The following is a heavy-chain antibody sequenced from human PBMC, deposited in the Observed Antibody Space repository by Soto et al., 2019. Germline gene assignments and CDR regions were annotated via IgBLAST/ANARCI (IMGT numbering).Heavy chain of an antibody. D-gene: IGHD6-13*01. Sequence: QVHLVESGGGVVQPGGTLRLSCAASGFTFNGYGMHWVRQSPGEGLEWLAVLANDGTTQYYAEYVMGRFTISRDNSKNTLYLQLDSLRPEDTAVYYCARSIGASSWYPPDYWGQGTLVTVSS. J-gene: IGHJ4*02. CDR2: LANDGTTQ. CDR1: GFTFNGYG. V-gene: IGHV3-30*03. CDR3: ARSIGASSWYPPDY.